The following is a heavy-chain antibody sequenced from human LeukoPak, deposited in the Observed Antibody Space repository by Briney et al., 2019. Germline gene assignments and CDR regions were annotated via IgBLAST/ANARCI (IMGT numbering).Heavy chain of an antibody. V-gene: IGHV1-24*01. Sequence: ASVKVSCKVSGYTLTELSMHWVRQAPGKGLEWMGGFDPEDGETIYAQKFQGRVTMTEDTSTDTAYMELSSLRSEDTAVYYCARDQLGYCSGGSCSRWLDPWGQGTLVTVSS. D-gene: IGHD2-15*01. J-gene: IGHJ5*02. CDR1: GYTLTELS. CDR2: FDPEDGET. CDR3: ARDQLGYCSGGSCSRWLDP.